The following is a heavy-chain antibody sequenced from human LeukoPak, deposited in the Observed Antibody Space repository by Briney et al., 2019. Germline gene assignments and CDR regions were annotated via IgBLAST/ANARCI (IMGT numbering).Heavy chain of an antibody. V-gene: IGHV4-4*07. CDR1: AGPFSRYY. CDR3: ARGLVGTTGEQNWFDP. D-gene: IGHD1-26*01. CDR2: IHASGST. Sequence: SDTLSLTCTVSAGPFSRYYWSWIRRPAGKGLDWIGRIHASGSTNYNPSLKSRVTISVDESQNHFSLRLTAVTAADTAVYYCARGLVGTTGEQNWFDPWGQGTLVTVSS. J-gene: IGHJ5*02.